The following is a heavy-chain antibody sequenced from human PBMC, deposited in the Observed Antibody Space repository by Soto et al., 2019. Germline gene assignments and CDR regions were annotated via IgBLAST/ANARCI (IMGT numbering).Heavy chain of an antibody. Sequence: PGASLKISCKGSGYSFTDYWIGWVRQMPGKGLEWMGIVYPGDSDTRYNPSFQGRVTISADKSITTAYLQWSSLKASDTAMYFCARLSGARSPANFWGQGTVVTVSS. CDR1: GYSFTDYW. V-gene: IGHV5-51*01. J-gene: IGHJ4*02. CDR3: ARLSGARSPANF. CDR2: VYPGDSDT. D-gene: IGHD1-26*01.